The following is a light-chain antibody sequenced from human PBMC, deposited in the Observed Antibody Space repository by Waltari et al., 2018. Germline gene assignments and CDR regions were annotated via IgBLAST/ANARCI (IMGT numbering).Light chain of an antibody. CDR1: SSDVGCYNY. J-gene: IGLJ2*01. CDR2: DVS. V-gene: IGLV2-14*03. Sequence: QSALTQPASVSGSPGPSLTISCTGTSSDVGCYNYVSWYQQHPGKAPKLIIFDVSNRPPGVSSRFSGSKSGNTASLTISGLQAQDEADYYCSSYISSDTLELFGGGTSLTVL. CDR3: SSYISSDTLEL.